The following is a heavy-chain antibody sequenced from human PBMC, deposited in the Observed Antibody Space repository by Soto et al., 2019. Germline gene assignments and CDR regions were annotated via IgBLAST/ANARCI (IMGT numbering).Heavy chain of an antibody. CDR3: ARGKVYDRHYYGMDV. Sequence: QVQLVESGGGVVQPGRSLRLSCAASGFTFSYYFMHWVRQAPGKGLEGVTVISYDGSSKYYADSVKGRFTISRDNSKNTLYLQMNSLRADDTAVYYCARGKVYDRHYYGMDVWGQGTTVTVSS. V-gene: IGHV3-30-3*01. J-gene: IGHJ6*02. CDR2: ISYDGSSK. CDR1: GFTFSYYF. D-gene: IGHD2-8*01.